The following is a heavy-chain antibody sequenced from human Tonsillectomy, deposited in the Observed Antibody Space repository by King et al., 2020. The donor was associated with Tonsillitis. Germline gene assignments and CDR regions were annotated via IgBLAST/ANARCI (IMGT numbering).Heavy chain of an antibody. CDR1: GGTFSSYA. Sequence: QLVQSGAEVKKPGSSVKVSCKASGGTFSSYAISWVRQAPGQGLEWMGRIIPILGISNYAQKFQGRVTITADKSTSTAYMELSSVRSEDTAVYYCAILFRPPSRLNLGRNGVPASNFDYWGQGTLVTVSS. CDR3: AILFRPPSRLNLGRNGVPASNFDY. J-gene: IGHJ4*02. D-gene: IGHD3-16*01. CDR2: IIPILGIS. V-gene: IGHV1-69*09.